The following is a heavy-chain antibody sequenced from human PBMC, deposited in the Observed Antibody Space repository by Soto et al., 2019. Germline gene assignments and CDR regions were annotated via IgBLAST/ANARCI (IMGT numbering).Heavy chain of an antibody. CDR2: IDWDDDK. D-gene: IGHD6-6*01. CDR1: GFSLSTTAVG. J-gene: IGHJ4*02. Sequence: QITLKESGPPLVKPTQTLTLTCSFSGFSLSTTAVGVGWIRQPPGKALEWLAIIDWDDDKHYSPSLKSRLVITKVTSKNQVVLTMTNMDPVDTATYYCARSKYGNAWTLDYWGQGTLVTVSS. V-gene: IGHV2-5*02. CDR3: ARSKYGNAWTLDY.